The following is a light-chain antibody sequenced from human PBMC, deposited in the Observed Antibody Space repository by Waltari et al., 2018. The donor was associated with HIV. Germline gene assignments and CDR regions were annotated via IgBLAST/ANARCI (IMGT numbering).Light chain of an antibody. J-gene: IGKJ2*03. V-gene: IGKV3-11*01. CDR1: HSVTNF. CDR2: DAS. CDR3: QQRSNWPS. Sequence: EIVLTQSPGTLSLSPGERATLSCRASHSVTNFLAWYQQKPGQAPRLLIYDASTRAAGIPARFSGSGSGTDFTLTISILEPEDFAVYYCQQRSNWPSFGQGTTLDVK.